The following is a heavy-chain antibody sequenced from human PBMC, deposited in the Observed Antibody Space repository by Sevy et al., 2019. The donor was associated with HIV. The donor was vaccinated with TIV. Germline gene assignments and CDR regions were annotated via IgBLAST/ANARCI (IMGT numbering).Heavy chain of an antibody. CDR1: GGSISSYY. J-gene: IGHJ4*02. D-gene: IGHD6-13*01. CDR3: ARERQLVLDY. V-gene: IGHV4-59*01. Sequence: SETLSLTCTVSGGSISSYYWSWIRQPPGKGLEWIGYIYYSGSTNYSPSLKSRVTISVDTSKTQFSLKLSSVTAADTAVSYCARERQLVLDYWGQGTLVTVSS. CDR2: IYYSGST.